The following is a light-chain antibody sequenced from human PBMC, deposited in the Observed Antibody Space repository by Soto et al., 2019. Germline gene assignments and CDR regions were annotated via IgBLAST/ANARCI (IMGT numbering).Light chain of an antibody. Sequence: QSVLTQPRSVSGSPGQSVTISCTGTSSDVGGYNYVSWYQQHPGKAPKLMIYDVSKRPSGVPDRFSGSKSGNTASLTISGLQAEDEADYYCCSYAGSYTFHVFGTGTKV. CDR3: CSYAGSYTFHV. V-gene: IGLV2-11*01. CDR1: SSDVGGYNY. CDR2: DVS. J-gene: IGLJ1*01.